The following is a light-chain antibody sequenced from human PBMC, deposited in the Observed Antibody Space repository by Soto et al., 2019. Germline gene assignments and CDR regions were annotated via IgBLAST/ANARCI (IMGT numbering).Light chain of an antibody. V-gene: IGLV2-14*01. Sequence: QSALTQPASGSGSPGQAITISCTGTSSDVGGYNHVSWYQHSPGKAPKLILFAVSDRPSGVSHRFSGSKSGNTASLPISGLQAEDEADYYCCSYTSLSTVVFGGGTKLTVL. CDR1: SSDVGGYNH. J-gene: IGLJ2*01. CDR3: CSYTSLSTVV. CDR2: AVS.